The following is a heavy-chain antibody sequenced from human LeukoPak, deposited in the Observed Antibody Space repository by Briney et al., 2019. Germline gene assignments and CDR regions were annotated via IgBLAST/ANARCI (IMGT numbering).Heavy chain of an antibody. D-gene: IGHD4-17*01. CDR3: ATDRQNHYGDYVAPGDY. CDR2: IAYDGTTK. V-gene: IGHV3-30*02. CDR1: KFTFSTYG. J-gene: IGHJ4*02. Sequence: GGSLRLSCAASKFTFSTYGMHWVRQAPGKGLEWVAFIAYDGTTKYYADSVKGRFTISRDNSKDTLYLQMNSLGAEDTAVYYCATDRQNHYGDYVAPGDYWGQGTLVTVSS.